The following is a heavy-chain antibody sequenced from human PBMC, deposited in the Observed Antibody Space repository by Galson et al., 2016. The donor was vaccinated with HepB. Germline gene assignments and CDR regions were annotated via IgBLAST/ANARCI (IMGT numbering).Heavy chain of an antibody. CDR1: GFTFSSYW. Sequence: SLRLSCAASGFTFSSYWIAWVRHTPSKGLEWVSNIKQDGSEEYYVDSVEGRFTISRDNAKNSLYLQMHSLRAEDTAVYYCARDFLFAHDLLGPGTLVTVAS. V-gene: IGHV3-7*03. CDR2: IKQDGSEE. D-gene: IGHD3-3*01. CDR3: ARDFLFAHDL. J-gene: IGHJ5*02.